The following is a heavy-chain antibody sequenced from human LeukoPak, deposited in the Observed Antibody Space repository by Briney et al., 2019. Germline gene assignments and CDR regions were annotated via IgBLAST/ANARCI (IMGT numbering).Heavy chain of an antibody. D-gene: IGHD3-22*01. J-gene: IGHJ4*02. Sequence: GGSLRLSCAASGFTFSSYAMSWVRQAPGKGLEWVSAISGSGGSTYYADSVKGRFTISRDNAKNSLYLQMNSLRAEDTAVYYCASWYYYDSSGYPGRYFDYWGQGTLVTVSS. V-gene: IGHV3-23*01. CDR2: ISGSGGST. CDR3: ASWYYYDSSGYPGRYFDY. CDR1: GFTFSSYA.